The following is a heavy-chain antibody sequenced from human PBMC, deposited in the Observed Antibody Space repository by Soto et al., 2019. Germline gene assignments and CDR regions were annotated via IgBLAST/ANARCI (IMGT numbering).Heavy chain of an antibody. Sequence: SGFTLSSYAMSWVRQAPGKGLEWDSAISGSGGSTYYADSVKGRFTISRDNAKNSLYLQMNSLRAEDTAVYSCARDRYSYYDFWSGSLPYYYYGMDVWGQGTTVTVSS. J-gene: IGHJ6*02. CDR1: GFTLSSYA. D-gene: IGHD3-3*01. V-gene: IGHV3-23*01. CDR3: ARDRYSYYDFWSGSLPYYYYGMDV. CDR2: ISGSGGST.